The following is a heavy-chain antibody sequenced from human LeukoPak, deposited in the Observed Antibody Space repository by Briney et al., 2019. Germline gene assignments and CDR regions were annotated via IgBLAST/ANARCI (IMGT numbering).Heavy chain of an antibody. CDR1: GGSISSSSYY. V-gene: IGHV4-39*01. CDR2: IYYSGST. CDR3: ARRPTHYYGSGSYIDY. Sequence: PSETLSLTCTVSGGSISSSSYYWGWIRQPPGKGLEWIGSIYYSGSTYYNPSLKSRVTISVDTSKYQFSLKLSSVTAADTAVYYCARRPTHYYGSGSYIDYWGQGTLVTVSS. J-gene: IGHJ4*02. D-gene: IGHD3-10*01.